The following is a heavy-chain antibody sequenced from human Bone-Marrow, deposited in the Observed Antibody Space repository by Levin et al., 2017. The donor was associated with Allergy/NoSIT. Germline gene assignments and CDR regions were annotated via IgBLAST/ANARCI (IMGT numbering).Heavy chain of an antibody. V-gene: IGHV1-2*02. CDR2: TNPHSGAT. D-gene: IGHD6-19*01. CDR1: EDTFSGHY. CDR3: AGSAASGLYV. Sequence: ASVKVSCKASEDTFSGHYMHWVRQAPDQGLQWMGRTNPHSGATYYSQIFQDRVTMPWDTSLNTAYMELSRLRSGDTAIYFCAGSAASGLYVWGQGSVVSVS. J-gene: IGHJ4*02.